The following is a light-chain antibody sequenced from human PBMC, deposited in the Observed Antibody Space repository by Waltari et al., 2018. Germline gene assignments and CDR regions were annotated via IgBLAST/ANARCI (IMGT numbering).Light chain of an antibody. Sequence: QSALTQPRSVSGSPGQSVTTSCTGTRSAVGGYDYLPCYQQHPGKAPKLMICDLTKRPSGVPERFSGSKSGNTASLTISGLQAEDEADYYCCSYAGSYTHVVFGGGTKLTVL. V-gene: IGLV2-11*01. CDR3: CSYAGSYTHVV. CDR1: RSAVGGYDY. CDR2: DLT. J-gene: IGLJ2*01.